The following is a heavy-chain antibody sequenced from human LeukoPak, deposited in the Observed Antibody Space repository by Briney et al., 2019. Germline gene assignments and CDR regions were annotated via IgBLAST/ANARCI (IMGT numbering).Heavy chain of an antibody. J-gene: IGHJ4*02. D-gene: IGHD3-9*01. CDR3: AKDDILTGYSLDY. CDR2: IRNDGSNK. Sequence: GGSLRLSCAASGFTFSGYGMHWVRQAPGKGLEWVAFIRNDGSNKYYAGSMKGRFTISRDNSKNTLYLQINSMRTEDTAIYYCAKDDILTGYSLDYWGQGTLVTVSS. V-gene: IGHV3-30*02. CDR1: GFTFSGYG.